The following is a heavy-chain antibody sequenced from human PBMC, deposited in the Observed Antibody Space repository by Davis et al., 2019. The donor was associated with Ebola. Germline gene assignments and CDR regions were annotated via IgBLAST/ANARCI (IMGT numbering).Heavy chain of an antibody. CDR1: GFIFSSYA. J-gene: IGHJ5*02. D-gene: IGHD4-17*01. CDR3: AKVHPPTTVTTGGFDP. CDR2: ISVRSIT. Sequence: PGGSLRLSCAASGFIFSSYAMSWVRQAPGKGLEWVSSISVRSITYHADSVKGRFTISRDNSKNTLYLQMNSPRAEDTAVYYCAKVHPPTTVTTGGFDPWGQGTLVTVSS. V-gene: IGHV3-23*01.